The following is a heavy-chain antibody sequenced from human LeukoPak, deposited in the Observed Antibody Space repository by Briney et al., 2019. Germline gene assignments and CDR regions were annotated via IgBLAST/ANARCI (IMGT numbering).Heavy chain of an antibody. D-gene: IGHD3-16*01. J-gene: IGHJ5*02. CDR3: ARVWGNGFDP. CDR1: GGSFSGYY. V-gene: IGHV4-34*01. CDR2: INHSGST. Sequence: SETLSLTCAVYGGSFSGYYWSWIRQPPGKGLEWIGEINHSGSTNHNPSLKSRVTISVDTSKNQFSLKLSSVTAADTAVYYCARVWGNGFDPWGQGTLVTVSS.